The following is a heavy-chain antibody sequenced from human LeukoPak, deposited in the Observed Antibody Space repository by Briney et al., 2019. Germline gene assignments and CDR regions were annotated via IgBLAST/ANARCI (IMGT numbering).Heavy chain of an antibody. CDR1: GSTFSNYW. CDR3: ARHSYHALDV. J-gene: IGHJ6*02. CDR2: VKLDGSEK. Sequence: PGGSLRLSCAASGSTFSNYWMTWVRQAPGKGLEWVANVKLDGSEKYDVDSVKGRFTISRDNAKNSLFLQMNSLRVEDTAVYYCARHSYHALDVWGQGTTVTVSS. V-gene: IGHV3-7*01. D-gene: IGHD3-16*01.